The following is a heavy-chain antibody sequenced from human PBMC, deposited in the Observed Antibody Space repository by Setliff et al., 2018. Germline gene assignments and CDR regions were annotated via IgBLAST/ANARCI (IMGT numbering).Heavy chain of an antibody. CDR3: ARDSGNWFDP. V-gene: IGHV4-30-2*01. Sequence: SETLSLTCAVSGGSISSGGYSWSWIRQPPGKGLEWIGYIYHSGSTYYNPSLKSRVTISIDTSKNQFSLKLSSVTAADTAVYYCARDSGNWFDPWGQGTLVTVSS. CDR2: IYHSGST. CDR1: GGSISSGGYS. D-gene: IGHD3-10*01. J-gene: IGHJ5*02.